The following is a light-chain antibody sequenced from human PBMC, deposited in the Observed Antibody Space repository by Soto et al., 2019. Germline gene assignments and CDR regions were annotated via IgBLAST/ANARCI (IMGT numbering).Light chain of an antibody. CDR2: DVS. J-gene: IGLJ2*01. CDR1: SSGVGGYNY. Sequence: QSALTQPASVSGSPGQSITISCTGTSSGVGGYNYVSWYQQHPGKAPKLMIYDVSNRPAGVSNRFSGSKSGNTASLTISGLQAEDEADYYCSSYTSSSTLGGVFGGGTKVTVL. V-gene: IGLV2-14*01. CDR3: SSYTSSSTLGGV.